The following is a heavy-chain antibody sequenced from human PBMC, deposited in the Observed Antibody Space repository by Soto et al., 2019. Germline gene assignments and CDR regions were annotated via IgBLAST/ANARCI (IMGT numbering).Heavy chain of an antibody. V-gene: IGHV1-18*04. CDR2: ISAYNGNT. D-gene: IGHD4-17*01. Sequence: ASVKVSCKASGYTFTSYGISWVRQAPGQGLEWMGWISAYNGNTNYAQKLQGRVTMTTDTSTSTAYMEMRSLRSDDTAVYYCARDQSYGDYVTNTLYYYYGMDVWGQGTTVTVSS. J-gene: IGHJ6*02. CDR3: ARDQSYGDYVTNTLYYYYGMDV. CDR1: GYTFTSYG.